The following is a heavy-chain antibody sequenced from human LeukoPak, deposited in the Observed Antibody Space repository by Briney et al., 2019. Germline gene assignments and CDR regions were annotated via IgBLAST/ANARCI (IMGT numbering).Heavy chain of an antibody. Sequence: PGGSLRLSCAASGFIFSNYGMSWVRQAPGKGLEWVSSISSSSSYIYYADSVKGRFTISRDNAKNSLYLQMNSLRAEDTAVYYCARDTSRWLQLAAFDIWGQGTMVTVSS. V-gene: IGHV3-21*01. CDR3: ARDTSRWLQLAAFDI. D-gene: IGHD5-24*01. CDR1: GFIFSNYG. J-gene: IGHJ3*02. CDR2: ISSSSSYI.